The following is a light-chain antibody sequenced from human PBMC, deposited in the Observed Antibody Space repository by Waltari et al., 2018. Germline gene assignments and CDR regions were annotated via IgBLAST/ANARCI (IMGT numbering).Light chain of an antibody. CDR2: CRSDSTE. CDR3: MILYNDAVV. Sequence: QPVLTQPASLSASPGASVSLTCPFRTGIDVATFKIYWYQQRPGSPPRFLLKCRSDSTEQRGSAAPSRFSVSKDSSANAALLLISGLQSEDEADYYCMILYNDAVVFGGGTKLTVL. J-gene: IGLJ2*01. CDR1: TGIDVATFK. V-gene: IGLV5-45*01.